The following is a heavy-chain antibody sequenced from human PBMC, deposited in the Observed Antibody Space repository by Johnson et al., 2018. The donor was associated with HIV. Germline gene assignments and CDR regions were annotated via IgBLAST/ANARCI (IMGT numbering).Heavy chain of an antibody. CDR1: GFTFIISG. CDR2: MWYDGTKK. Sequence: QLPPVESRGGVLQPGRSLRLSRAAPGFTFIISGTHWARQAPGKGLEWVAGMWYDGTKKNYADSVKGRFTISRDNSKNTLHLQMNSLRAEDTAVYYCAKCIWGSSLIDAFDIWGQGTMVTVSS. J-gene: IGHJ3*02. CDR3: AKCIWGSSLIDAFDI. V-gene: IGHV3-33*06. D-gene: IGHD6-13*01.